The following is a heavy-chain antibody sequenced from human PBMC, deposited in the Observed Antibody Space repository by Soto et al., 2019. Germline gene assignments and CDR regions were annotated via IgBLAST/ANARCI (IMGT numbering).Heavy chain of an antibody. J-gene: IGHJ5*02. CDR2: IIPIFGKA. CDR1: GGTFSSYA. D-gene: IGHD6-13*01. V-gene: IGHV1-69*01. Sequence: QVQLVQSGAEVKKPGSSVKVSCKASGGTFSSYAISWVRQAPGQGLEWMGGIIPIFGKANYAKKFQGRVTITENESTSTAYLVPSSLSSADTAVYYCARVPASREDQQLGLTWGQRTLVTVSA. CDR3: ARVPASREDQQLGLT.